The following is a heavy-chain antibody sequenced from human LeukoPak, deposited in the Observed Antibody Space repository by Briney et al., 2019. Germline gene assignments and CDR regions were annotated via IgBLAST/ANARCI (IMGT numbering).Heavy chain of an antibody. CDR3: ARVVRDCSSTSCYAGSTDYYYYMDV. Sequence: ASVKVSCKASGYTFTGYYMHWVRQAPGQGLEWMGRINPNSGGTNYAQTFQGRVTMTRDTSISTAYMEMSRLRSDDTAVYYCARVVRDCSSTSCYAGSTDYYYYMDVWGKGTTVTVSS. J-gene: IGHJ6*03. D-gene: IGHD2-2*01. CDR1: GYTFTGYY. V-gene: IGHV1-2*06. CDR2: INPNSGGT.